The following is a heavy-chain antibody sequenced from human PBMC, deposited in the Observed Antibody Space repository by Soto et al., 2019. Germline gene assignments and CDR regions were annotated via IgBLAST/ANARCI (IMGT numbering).Heavy chain of an antibody. V-gene: IGHV3-30*03. Sequence: GGSLRLSCAASGFTFSSYGMHWVRQAPGKGLEWVAVISYDGSNKYYADSVKGRFTISRDNSKNTLYLQMNSLRAKDTAVYYCATPRVFRGSYHLKGYYYGMDVWGQETTVTVSS. CDR1: GFTFSSYG. J-gene: IGHJ6*02. CDR3: ATPRVFRGSYHLKGYYYGMDV. CDR2: ISYDGSNK. D-gene: IGHD1-26*01.